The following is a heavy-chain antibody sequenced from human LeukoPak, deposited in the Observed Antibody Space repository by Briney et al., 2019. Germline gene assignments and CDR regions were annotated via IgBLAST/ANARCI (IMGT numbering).Heavy chain of an antibody. CDR1: GITLRSYW. V-gene: IGHV3-74*01. J-gene: IGHJ4*02. CDR2: INSDGSST. D-gene: IGHD3-10*01. Sequence: GALRTSCAAPGITLRSYWMDWGRQTPGKGVGWVSRINSDGSSTSYADSVKGRFTISRDNAKNTLYLQMNSLRAEDTAVYYCATQESGFDYWGQGTLVTVSS. CDR3: ATQESGFDY.